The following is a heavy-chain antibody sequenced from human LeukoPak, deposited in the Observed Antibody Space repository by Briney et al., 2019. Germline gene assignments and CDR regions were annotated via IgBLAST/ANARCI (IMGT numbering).Heavy chain of an antibody. D-gene: IGHD6-13*01. V-gene: IGHV3-7*03. CDR1: GFTFLNSW. Sequence: PTGGSLRLSCAASGFTFLNSWMSWVRQAPGKGLEWMANIKPDGSQKYYVDSVKGRFTISRDNAKNSLYLQVDSLTAEDTAKHYCARDRDSNWYPYHDYWGQGVLVTVSS. CDR2: IKPDGSQK. J-gene: IGHJ4*02. CDR3: ARDRDSNWYPYHDY.